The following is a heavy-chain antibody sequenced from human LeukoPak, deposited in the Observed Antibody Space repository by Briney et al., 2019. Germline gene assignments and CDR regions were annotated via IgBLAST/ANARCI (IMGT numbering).Heavy chain of an antibody. Sequence: GRSLRLSCAASGFTFDDYAMHWVRQAPGKGLEWVSGISWNSGSIGYADSVKGRFTISRDNAKNSLYLQMNSLRAEDTALYYCAKDNLWFGEPYMDVWGKGTTVTVSS. D-gene: IGHD3-10*01. V-gene: IGHV3-9*01. CDR1: GFTFDDYA. CDR2: ISWNSGSI. CDR3: AKDNLWFGEPYMDV. J-gene: IGHJ6*03.